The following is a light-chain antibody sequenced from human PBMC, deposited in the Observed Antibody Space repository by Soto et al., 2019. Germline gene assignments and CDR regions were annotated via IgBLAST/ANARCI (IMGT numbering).Light chain of an antibody. Sequence: QSVLTQPPSASATPGQRVTISCSGSSSNIGSRTVNWYQQLPGSAPKLLVYNDNQRPSGVPDRFSGSKSGTSASLAISGLQSEDEADYYCAPWDDSLHVIFGGGTKLTVL. J-gene: IGLJ2*01. CDR1: SSNIGSRT. V-gene: IGLV1-44*01. CDR3: APWDDSLHVI. CDR2: NDN.